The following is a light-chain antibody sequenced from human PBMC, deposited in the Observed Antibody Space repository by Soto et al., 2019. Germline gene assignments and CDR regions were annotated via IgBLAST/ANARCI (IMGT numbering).Light chain of an antibody. J-gene: IGKJ4*01. CDR3: QQANSYPLT. V-gene: IGKV1-12*01. Sequence: DIQMTQSPSSVSASVGDRVTITCRASPDISRWLAWYQQKPGKAPKLLIYSTSSLQSGVPPRFSGSRSGTEFTLTISSLQPDDFATYYCQQANSYPLTFGGGTKVEI. CDR2: STS. CDR1: PDISRW.